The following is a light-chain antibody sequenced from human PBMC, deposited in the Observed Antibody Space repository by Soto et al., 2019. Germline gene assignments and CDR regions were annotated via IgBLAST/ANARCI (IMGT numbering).Light chain of an antibody. CDR3: QQYGNSPIT. CDR2: VAS. V-gene: IGKV3-20*01. Sequence: EIVLTQSRAAVPLSPGERATISCSASQSISNYLTWYQQKPGQAPRLLISVASNRDTGIPDRLSGSGSGTDFTLTISRLEPEDFAVYYCQQYGNSPITFGQGTRLEIK. J-gene: IGKJ5*01. CDR1: QSISNY.